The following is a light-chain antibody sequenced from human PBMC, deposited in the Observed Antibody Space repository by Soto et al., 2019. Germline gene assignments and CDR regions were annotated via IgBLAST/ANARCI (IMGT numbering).Light chain of an antibody. J-gene: IGLJ1*01. CDR1: SNEVGGYNS. CDR2: NVS. Sequence: QSVLTQPASVSGSPGQSITISCTGNSNEVGGYNSVSWYQQHPGKAPKLMIYNVSNRPSGVSNRFSGSKSGNTASLTISGLQAEDEADYYCSSYTSSSTYVFGTGTKVTVL. V-gene: IGLV2-14*01. CDR3: SSYTSSSTYV.